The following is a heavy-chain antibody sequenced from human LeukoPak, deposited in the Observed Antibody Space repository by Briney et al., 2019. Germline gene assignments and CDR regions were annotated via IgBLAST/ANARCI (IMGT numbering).Heavy chain of an antibody. Sequence: SETLSLTCTVSGGSISSYYWSWIRQPPGKGLEWIGYIYYSGSTNYNPSLKSRVTISVDTSKNQFSLKLSSVTAADTAVYYCARGGLGDDYGWEFDYWGQGTLVTVSS. CDR1: GGSISSYY. V-gene: IGHV4-59*12. CDR2: IYYSGST. D-gene: IGHD4-17*01. CDR3: ARGGLGDDYGWEFDY. J-gene: IGHJ4*02.